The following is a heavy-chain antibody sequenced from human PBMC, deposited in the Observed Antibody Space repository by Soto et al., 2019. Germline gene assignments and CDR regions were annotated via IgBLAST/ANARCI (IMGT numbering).Heavy chain of an antibody. Sequence: GASVKVSCKASGYTFTSYGISWVRQAPGQGLEWMGWISAYNGNTNYAQKLQGRVTMTTDTSTSTAYVELRSLRSDDTAVYYCAWGPWLVVDKMENFDYWGKGTLVTVSS. CDR3: AWGPWLVVDKMENFDY. V-gene: IGHV1-18*01. J-gene: IGHJ4*02. D-gene: IGHD2-15*01. CDR2: ISAYNGNT. CDR1: GYTFTSYG.